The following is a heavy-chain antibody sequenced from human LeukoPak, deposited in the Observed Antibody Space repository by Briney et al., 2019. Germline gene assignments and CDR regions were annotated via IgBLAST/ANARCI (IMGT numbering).Heavy chain of an antibody. Sequence: GESLKISCKCSGYSFNSYWIGWVREMPGKGLEWMGIIYPGDSDTRYSPSFQGQVTISADKSVSTAYLQWSSLKASDTAMYYCASRSDYYDSSGYYPYYYYGMDVWGQGTTVTVSS. CDR2: IYPGDSDT. CDR1: GYSFNSYW. V-gene: IGHV5-51*01. CDR3: ASRSDYYDSSGYYPYYYYGMDV. J-gene: IGHJ6*02. D-gene: IGHD3-22*01.